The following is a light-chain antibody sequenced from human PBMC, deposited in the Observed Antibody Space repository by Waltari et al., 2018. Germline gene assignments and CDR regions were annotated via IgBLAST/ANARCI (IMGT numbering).Light chain of an antibody. CDR3: QQYNNWPPYT. Sequence: ELVMTQSPATLSVSPGERATLSCRASQSVSSNLAWYQQKPGQAPRLLIYGASTRATGIPARFSGSESGTEFTLTISSMQSEDFAVYYCQQYNNWPPYTFGQGTKLEIK. CDR2: GAS. CDR1: QSVSSN. J-gene: IGKJ2*01. V-gene: IGKV3-15*01.